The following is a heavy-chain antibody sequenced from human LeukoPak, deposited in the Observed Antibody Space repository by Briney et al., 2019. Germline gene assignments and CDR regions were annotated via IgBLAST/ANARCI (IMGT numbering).Heavy chain of an antibody. CDR2: IYYSGST. V-gene: IGHV4-39*07. Sequence: PSETLSLTCTVSGGSISSSSYYWGWIRQPPGKGLEWIGSIYYSGSTNYNPSLKSRVTISVDTSKNQFSLKLSSVTAADTAVYYCATRRRYYGPREAFDIWGQGTMVTVSS. D-gene: IGHD3-10*01. CDR3: ATRRRYYGPREAFDI. J-gene: IGHJ3*02. CDR1: GGSISSSSYY.